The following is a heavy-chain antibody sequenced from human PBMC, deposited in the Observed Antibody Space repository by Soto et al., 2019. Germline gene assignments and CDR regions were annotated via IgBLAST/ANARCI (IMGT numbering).Heavy chain of an antibody. CDR3: AKVPLRPYYFDY. CDR1: GFTFANYA. V-gene: IGHV3-23*01. J-gene: IGHJ4*02. CDR2: VSAGGDNK. D-gene: IGHD4-17*01. Sequence: PGGSLRLSCTASGFTFANYAMHWVRQAPGKGLEWVSRVSAGGDNKEYAEDVKGRITISRDNSKKTLYLKMTRLRAEDTALYYCAKVPLRPYYFDYWGPGTMVTVSS.